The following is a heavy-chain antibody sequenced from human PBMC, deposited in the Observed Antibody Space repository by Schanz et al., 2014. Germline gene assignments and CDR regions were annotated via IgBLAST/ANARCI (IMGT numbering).Heavy chain of an antibody. V-gene: IGHV4-30-4*07. CDR2: IYYSGST. D-gene: IGHD1-1*01. CDR1: GGSISSGGYS. J-gene: IGHJ6*02. Sequence: QVPLQESGPGLVKPSQTLSLTCAVSGGSISSGGYSWNWIRQPPGKGLEWIVYIYYSGSTYYNPSLKSRXTISADTSKNHFSLKLSSVTAADTAVYYCARGGRTTYNYYYGMDVWGQGTTVTVSS. CDR3: ARGGRTTYNYYYGMDV.